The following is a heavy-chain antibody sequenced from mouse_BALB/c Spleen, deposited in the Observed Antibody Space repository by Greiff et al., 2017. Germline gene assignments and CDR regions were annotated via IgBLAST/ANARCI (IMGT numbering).Heavy chain of an antibody. V-gene: IGHV1S81*02. CDR3: TRRGARSYYFDY. D-gene: IGHD3-1*01. Sequence: VQLHQSGAELVKPGASVKLSCKASGYTFTSYYMYWVKQRPGQGLEWIGEINPSNGGTNFNEKFKSKATLTVDKSSSTAYMQLNSLTSEDSAVYYCTRRGARSYYFDYWGQGTTLTVSS. CDR2: INPSNGGT. CDR1: GYTFTSYY. J-gene: IGHJ2*01.